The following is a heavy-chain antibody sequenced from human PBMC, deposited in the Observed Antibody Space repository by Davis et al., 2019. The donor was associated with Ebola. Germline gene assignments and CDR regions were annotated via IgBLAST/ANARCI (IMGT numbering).Heavy chain of an antibody. CDR2: ISRSSSST. V-gene: IGHV3-21*04. Sequence: GESLKISCAASGFTFSSYSMNWVRQAPGKGLEWVSSISRSSSSTYYADSVKGRFTISRDNAKNSLYLQMNSLRSEDTAVYYCAAGPSITMVQGVILKLIYYYGMDVWGQGTTVTVSS. D-gene: IGHD3-10*01. CDR1: GFTFSSYS. J-gene: IGHJ6*02. CDR3: AAGPSITMVQGVILKLIYYYGMDV.